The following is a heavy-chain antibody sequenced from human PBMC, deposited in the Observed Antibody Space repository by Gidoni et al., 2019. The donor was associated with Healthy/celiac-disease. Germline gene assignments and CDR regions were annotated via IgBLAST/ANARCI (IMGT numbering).Heavy chain of an antibody. J-gene: IGHJ3*02. Sequence: QVQLVASGGGVVQPGRSLRLSCAASGFPFSSYAMHWVRQATGKGLEWVAVISYDGSNKYYADSVKGRFTISRDKSKNTLYLQMNSLRAEDTAVYYCARDKLLLYSSGWEGDAFDIWGQGTMVTVSS. V-gene: IGHV3-30*04. CDR3: ARDKLLLYSSGWEGDAFDI. CDR2: ISYDGSNK. D-gene: IGHD6-19*01. CDR1: GFPFSSYA.